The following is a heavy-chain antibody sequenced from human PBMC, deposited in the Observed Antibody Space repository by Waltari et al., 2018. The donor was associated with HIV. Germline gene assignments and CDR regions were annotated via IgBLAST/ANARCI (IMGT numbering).Heavy chain of an antibody. CDR1: GFIFNRYR. V-gene: IGHV3-21*02. CDR3: ARDSRGSTWSLNWFDP. Sequence: DVQLVESGGGPVKPGDSLRLSCVTSGFIFNRYRTNRVRQAPGKGPEWVSAISSSGNFKHYADSVKGRFTISRDNAENSLYLQMNGLRAEDTAIYYCARDSRGSTWSLNWFDPWGQGTLVTVSS. D-gene: IGHD6-6*01. J-gene: IGHJ5*02. CDR2: ISSSGNFK.